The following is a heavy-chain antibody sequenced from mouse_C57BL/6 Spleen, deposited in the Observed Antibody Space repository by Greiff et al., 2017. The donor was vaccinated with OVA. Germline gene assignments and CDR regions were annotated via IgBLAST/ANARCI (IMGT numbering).Heavy chain of an antibody. V-gene: IGHV1-59*01. D-gene: IGHD4-1*01. CDR2: IDPSDSYT. CDR1: GYTFTSYW. Sequence: QVQLQQPGAELVRPGTSVKLSCKASGYTFTSYWMHWVKQRPGQGLEWIGVIDPSDSYTNYNQKFKGKATLTVDTSSSTAYMQLSSLTSEDSAVYYWARATGKGAWFAYWGQGTLVTVSA. J-gene: IGHJ3*01. CDR3: ARATGKGAWFAY.